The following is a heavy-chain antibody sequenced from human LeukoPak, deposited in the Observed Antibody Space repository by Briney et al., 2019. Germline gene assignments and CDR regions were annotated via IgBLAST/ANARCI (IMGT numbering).Heavy chain of an antibody. V-gene: IGHV4-34*01. Sequence: PSETLSLTCAVYGGSFSGYYWSWIRQPPGRGLEWIGEINHSGSTNYNPSLKSRVTISVDTSKNQFSLKLSSVTAADTAVYYCARGRYCSSTSCYYNWFDPWGQGTLVTVSS. D-gene: IGHD2-2*01. J-gene: IGHJ5*02. CDR2: INHSGST. CDR3: ARGRYCSSTSCYYNWFDP. CDR1: GGSFSGYY.